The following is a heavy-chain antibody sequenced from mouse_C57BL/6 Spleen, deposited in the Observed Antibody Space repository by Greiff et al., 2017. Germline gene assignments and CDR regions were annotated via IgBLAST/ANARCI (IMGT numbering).Heavy chain of an antibody. Sequence: QVQLKQSGPELVKPGASVKISCKASGYAFSSSWMNWVKQRPGQGLEWIGRLYPGDGDTNYNGKFKGKATLTADKSSSTAYMQLSSLTSEDSAVXFCARCGNYPYFDYWGQGTTLTVSS. V-gene: IGHV1-82*01. D-gene: IGHD2-1*01. CDR3: ARCGNYPYFDY. J-gene: IGHJ2*01. CDR2: LYPGDGDT. CDR1: GYAFSSSW.